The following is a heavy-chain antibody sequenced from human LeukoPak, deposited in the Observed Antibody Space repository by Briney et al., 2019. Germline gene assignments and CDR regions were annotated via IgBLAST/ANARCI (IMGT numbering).Heavy chain of an antibody. Sequence: ASVKVSCKASGYTFTSYAMHWVRQAPGQRLEWMGWINAGNGNTKYSQKFQGRVTITRDTSASTAHMELSSLRSDDTAVYYCARLPIELNDRPLYYYYGMDVWGQGTTVTVSS. D-gene: IGHD1-1*01. CDR2: INAGNGNT. CDR3: ARLPIELNDRPLYYYYGMDV. CDR1: GYTFTSYA. J-gene: IGHJ6*02. V-gene: IGHV1-3*01.